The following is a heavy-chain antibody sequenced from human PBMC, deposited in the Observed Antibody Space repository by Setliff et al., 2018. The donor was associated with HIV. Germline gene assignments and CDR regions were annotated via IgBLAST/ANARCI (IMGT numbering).Heavy chain of an antibody. CDR3: ARRGSYFSPETL. CDR1: GGSITNYY. D-gene: IGHD1-26*01. J-gene: IGHJ4*02. CDR2: IYTSGST. Sequence: SETLSLTCTVSGGSITNYYWSWIRQPPGKGLQWIGYIYTSGSTNYNPSLKSRVTISVDTSQNQFSLKVGSVTAADTAVYYCARRGSYFSPETLWGQGTLVTVSS. V-gene: IGHV4-4*09.